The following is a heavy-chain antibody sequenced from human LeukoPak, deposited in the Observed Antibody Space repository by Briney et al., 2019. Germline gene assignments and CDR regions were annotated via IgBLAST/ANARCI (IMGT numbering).Heavy chain of an antibody. V-gene: IGHV4-39*07. J-gene: IGHJ4*02. CDR3: AREANYYGSGSYFEGTFDY. CDR2: INYSGST. CDR1: GGSISSSSYY. Sequence: SETLSLTCTVSGGSISSSSYYWGWIRQPPGKGLEWIGSINYSGSTYCNPSLKSRVTISVDTSKNQFSLKLTSVTAADTAVYYCAREANYYGSGSYFEGTFDYWGQGSLVTVSS. D-gene: IGHD3-10*01.